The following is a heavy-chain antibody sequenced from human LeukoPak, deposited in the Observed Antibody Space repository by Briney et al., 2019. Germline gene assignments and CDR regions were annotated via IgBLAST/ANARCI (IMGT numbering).Heavy chain of an antibody. CDR2: ISWNSGSI. CDR3: AKIVGSQLSYKSPVGYSSSWGQGYFDL. J-gene: IGHJ2*01. CDR1: GFTFDDYA. V-gene: IGHV3-9*01. D-gene: IGHD6-13*01. Sequence: GGSLRLSCAASGFTFDDYAMHWVRQAPGKGLEWVSGISWNSGSIGYADSVKGRFTISRDNAKNSLYLQMNSLRAEDTALYYCAKIVGSQLSYKSPVGYSSSWGQGYFDLWGRGTLVTVSS.